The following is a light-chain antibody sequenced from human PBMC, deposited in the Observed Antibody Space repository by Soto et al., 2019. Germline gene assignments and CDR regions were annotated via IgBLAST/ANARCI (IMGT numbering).Light chain of an antibody. CDR2: GAS. CDR1: QSVSSN. CDR3: QQYHDWPLT. Sequence: EMVMTQSPATLSVSPGERATLSCWASQSVSSNLAWYQQRPGQAPRLLIYGASTRATGIPARFSGSGSGTEFTLTISSLQSEDFAVYYCQQYHDWPLTFGGGTKVEIK. V-gene: IGKV3-15*01. J-gene: IGKJ4*01.